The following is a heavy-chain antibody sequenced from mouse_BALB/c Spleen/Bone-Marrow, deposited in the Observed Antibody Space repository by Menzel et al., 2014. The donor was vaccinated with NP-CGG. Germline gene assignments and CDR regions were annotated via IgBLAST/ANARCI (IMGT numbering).Heavy chain of an antibody. J-gene: IGHJ2*01. V-gene: IGHV5-12-2*01. CDR2: ISNGGDNT. CDR3: VRHMYDKYYFDY. D-gene: IGHD2-14*01. CDR1: GFTFSSYI. Sequence: EVMLVESGGGLVQPGGSLKLSCAASGFTFSSYIMSWVRQTPEKRLEWVAYISNGGDNTYYPDTVKGRFIISRDNAENTLCLQMSSLKSEDTAMYYCVRHMYDKYYFDYWGQGTTLTVSS.